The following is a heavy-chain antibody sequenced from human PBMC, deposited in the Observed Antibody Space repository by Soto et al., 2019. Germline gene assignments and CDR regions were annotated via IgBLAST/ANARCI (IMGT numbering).Heavy chain of an antibody. J-gene: IGHJ6*02. CDR3: ARDWVGDSSSWYPRDYYYGMDV. CDR2: IYHSGST. V-gene: IGHV4-4*02. CDR1: GGSISSSNW. D-gene: IGHD6-13*01. Sequence: SETLSLTCAVSGGSISSSNWWSWVRQPPGKGLEWIGEIYHSGSTNYNPSLKSRVTISVDKSKNQFSLKLSSVTAADTAVYYCARDWVGDSSSWYPRDYYYGMDVWGQGTTVTVSS.